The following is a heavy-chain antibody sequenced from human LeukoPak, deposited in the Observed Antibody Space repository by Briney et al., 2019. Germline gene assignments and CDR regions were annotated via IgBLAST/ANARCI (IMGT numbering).Heavy chain of an antibody. V-gene: IGHV4-31*03. J-gene: IGHJ4*02. CDR1: GGSISSGGYY. CDR3: ARSYFIAAAGLDY. D-gene: IGHD6-13*01. CDR2: IYYSGST. Sequence: SETLSLTCTVSGGSISSGGYYWSWIRQHPGKGLEWIGYIYYSGSTYYNPSLKSRVTISVDTSKNQFSLKLSSVTAADTAVYYCARSYFIAAAGLDYWGQGTLVTVSS.